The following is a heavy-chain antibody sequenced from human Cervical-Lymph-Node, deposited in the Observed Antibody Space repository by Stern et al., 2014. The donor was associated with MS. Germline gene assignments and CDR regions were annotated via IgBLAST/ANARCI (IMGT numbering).Heavy chain of an antibody. V-gene: IGHV5-51*03. CDR3: ARRVTTEPYNGMDI. J-gene: IGHJ6*02. CDR1: GYSFTTYW. CDR2: TYPGVSDP. Sequence: EVQLVESGAEVKKPGDSLKISCKGSGYSFTTYWIGWVRQMPGKGLEWVGITYPGVSDPIYTPSFKGQVPISADKSISTAYLQWRSLKASDTAIYYCARRVTTEPYNGMDIWGQGTTVTVSS. D-gene: IGHD4-11*01.